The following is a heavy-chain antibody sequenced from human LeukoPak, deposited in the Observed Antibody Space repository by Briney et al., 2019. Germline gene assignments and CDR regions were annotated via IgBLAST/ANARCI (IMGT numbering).Heavy chain of an antibody. CDR1: GFTFSSYA. D-gene: IGHD1-14*01. CDR3: ARYIRSPLYYFDY. V-gene: IGHV3-23*01. J-gene: IGHJ4*02. Sequence: GGSLRLSCAASGFTFSSYAMSWARQAPGKGLKWVSTISASGDSTYYADSVKGRFTIFRDLSRNTLYVQMNSLRAEDTAVYYCARYIRSPLYYFDYWGRGTLVTVSS. CDR2: ISASGDST.